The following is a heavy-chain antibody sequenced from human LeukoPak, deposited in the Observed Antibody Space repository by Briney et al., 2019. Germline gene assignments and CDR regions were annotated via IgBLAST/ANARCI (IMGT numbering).Heavy chain of an antibody. CDR3: ARVFGAYDSIDC. CDR2: IKQDGSER. D-gene: IGHD5-12*01. Sequence: GGSLRPSCAASGFSMSGYWMSWVRQAPGKGPEWVANIKQDGSERHYADSVKGRFTISRDNAQNSLYLQMNSLRAEETAVYYCARVFGAYDSIDCWGQGTLVTVS. V-gene: IGHV3-7*01. J-gene: IGHJ4*02. CDR1: GFSMSGYW.